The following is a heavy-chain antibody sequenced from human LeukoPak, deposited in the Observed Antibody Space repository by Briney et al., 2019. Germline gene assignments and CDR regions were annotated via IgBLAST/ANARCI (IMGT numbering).Heavy chain of an antibody. CDR2: IDARGGIT. CDR3: ARDNLYCSSTSCYPPYFDY. Sequence: GGSLRLSCAASGFTFRIFGLNWVRQAPGKGPEWVSYIDARGGITYYADSVQGRFTISRDDARESVFLQMDGLRVDDTAVYYCARDNLYCSSTSCYPPYFDYWGQGTLVTVSS. V-gene: IGHV3-48*04. D-gene: IGHD2-2*01. J-gene: IGHJ4*02. CDR1: GFTFRIFG.